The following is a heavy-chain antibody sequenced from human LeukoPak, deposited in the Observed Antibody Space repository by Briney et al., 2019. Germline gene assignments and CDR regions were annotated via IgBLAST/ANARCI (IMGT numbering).Heavy chain of an antibody. D-gene: IGHD3-22*01. CDR2: INNSSSSI. V-gene: IGHV3-21*01. CDR3: ARGSKYYYDSSGYPLDY. Sequence: GSLRLSCASSRFTFSSYSMIWVRQPPGKGLEWGSSINNSSSSIYYPDSVKRQFTLPRDNPKNSLYLQVTGLRDQDTAVYYCARGSKYYYDSSGYPLDYWGQGTLVTVSS. J-gene: IGHJ4*02. CDR1: RFTFSSYS.